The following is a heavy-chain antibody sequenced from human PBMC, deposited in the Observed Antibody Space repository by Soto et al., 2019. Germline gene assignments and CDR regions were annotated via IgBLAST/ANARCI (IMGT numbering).Heavy chain of an antibody. CDR2: TSNSGST. D-gene: IGHD2-2*01. V-gene: IGHV4-31*03. J-gene: IGHJ4*02. CDR3: ARGGGSTKVDY. CDR1: GGSITSSGYY. Sequence: QVQLQESGPGLVKPSQTLSLTCTVSGGSITSSGYYWSWIRQHPGEGLEWIGFTSNSGSTSYNPSXKXXLTRSVDPSSNQFSLNLKSVPAADTAVYYCARGGGSTKVDYWGQGTLVTVSP.